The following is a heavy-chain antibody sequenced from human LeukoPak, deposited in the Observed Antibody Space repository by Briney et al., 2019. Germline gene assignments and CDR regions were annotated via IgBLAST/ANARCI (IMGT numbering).Heavy chain of an antibody. CDR3: ARGGLGGSSGALDY. J-gene: IGHJ4*02. CDR2: INSDGGST. Sequence: GGSLRLSCATSGYTFNSYWVHWVRQPPGKGLVWVSRINSDGGSTNYADSVKGRFTISRDNRKNTLYLQMNSLRAEDTAVYFCARGGLGGSSGALDYWGQGTLVTVSS. V-gene: IGHV3-74*01. CDR1: GYTFNSYW. D-gene: IGHD5-12*01.